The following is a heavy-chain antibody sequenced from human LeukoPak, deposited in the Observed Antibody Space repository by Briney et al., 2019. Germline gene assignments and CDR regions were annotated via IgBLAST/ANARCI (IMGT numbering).Heavy chain of an antibody. CDR2: IRYDGSNK. J-gene: IGHJ4*02. CDR3: AKKKVPAAIRLYSGYDWVFDY. Sequence: PGGALRLSCAASGFTFSSCGMHWVRQAPGKGLEWVAFIRYDGSNKYYADSVKGRFTISRDNSKNTLYLQMNSLRAEDTAVYYCAKKKVPAAIRLYSGYDWVFDYWGQGTLVTVSS. D-gene: IGHD5-12*01. V-gene: IGHV3-30*02. CDR1: GFTFSSCG.